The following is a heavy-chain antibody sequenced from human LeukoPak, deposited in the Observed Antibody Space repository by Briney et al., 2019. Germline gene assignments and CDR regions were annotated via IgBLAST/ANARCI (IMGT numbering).Heavy chain of an antibody. D-gene: IGHD3-16*02. Sequence: SETLSLTCAVSGGSISSGGYSWSWIRQPPGKGLEWIGYIYHSGSTYYNPSLKSRVTISVDRSKNQFSLKLSSVTAADTAVYYCARGGDWGSYRTFDYWGQGTLVTVSS. J-gene: IGHJ4*02. V-gene: IGHV4-30-2*01. CDR1: GGSISSGGYS. CDR2: IYHSGST. CDR3: ARGGDWGSYRTFDY.